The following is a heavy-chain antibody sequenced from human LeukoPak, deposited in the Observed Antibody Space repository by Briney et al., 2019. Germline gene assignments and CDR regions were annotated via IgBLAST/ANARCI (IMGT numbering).Heavy chain of an antibody. V-gene: IGHV3-23*01. CDR3: VKGPRPDITVAHTVEN. CDR1: GFIFSNYA. Sequence: GGSLRLSCAASGFIFSNYAMSWVRQVPGRGLEWVSTISSRGDGTYVADSVKGRFTISRDNSKNSLYLQMNTVRAEDTAVYYCVKGPRPDITVAHTVENWGQGTLVTVSS. J-gene: IGHJ4*02. D-gene: IGHD6-19*01. CDR2: ISSRGDGT.